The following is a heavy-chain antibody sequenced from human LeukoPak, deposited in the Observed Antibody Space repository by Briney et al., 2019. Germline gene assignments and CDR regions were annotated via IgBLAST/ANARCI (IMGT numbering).Heavy chain of an antibody. CDR2: IKHDGST. CDR1: GGSVNGYY. Sequence: SETLSLTCAVYGGSVNGYYWSWIRQPPGKALEWIGEIKHDGSTKYNSSLKSRVSISIDTSKNQFSLKLSSVTAADTAVYYCARHLLRTSTSFDYWDQGNLVTVSS. J-gene: IGHJ4*02. D-gene: IGHD1-14*01. V-gene: IGHV4-34*01. CDR3: ARHLLRTSTSFDY.